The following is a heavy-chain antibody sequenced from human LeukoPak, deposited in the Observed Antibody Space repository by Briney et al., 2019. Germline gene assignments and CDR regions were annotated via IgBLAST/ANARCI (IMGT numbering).Heavy chain of an antibody. CDR3: ARGRSGLDDY. V-gene: IGHV1-69*05. CDR1: XXTFXXXA. Sequence: KASXXTFXXXAISWVRQAPGQGLEGMGRIIPIFGTANYAQKFQGRVTITTDEYTSTAYMELSSLRSEDTAVYYCARGRSGLDDYWGQGTLVTLSS. CDR2: IIPIFGTA. J-gene: IGHJ4*02. D-gene: IGHD2-15*01.